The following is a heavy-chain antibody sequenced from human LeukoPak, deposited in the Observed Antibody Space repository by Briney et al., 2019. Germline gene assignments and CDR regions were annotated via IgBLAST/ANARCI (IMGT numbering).Heavy chain of an antibody. D-gene: IGHD3-10*01. V-gene: IGHV3-20*04. Sequence: GVSLRLYCAASGFTFHDYDMSRVRQSPGKGLECVSGINWNGDRTGYADSVKGRITISRDNAKKSLYLQMNSLRAEDTALYYCERRDYYGSGSPDFWGQGTLVTVSS. CDR2: INWNGDRT. CDR3: ERRDYYGSGSPDF. J-gene: IGHJ4*02. CDR1: GFTFHDYD.